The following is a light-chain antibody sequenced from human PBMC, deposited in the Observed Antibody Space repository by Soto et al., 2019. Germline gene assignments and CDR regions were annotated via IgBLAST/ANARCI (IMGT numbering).Light chain of an antibody. CDR3: QEYSKGWT. CDR1: QSIIRN. V-gene: IGKV3-15*01. CDR2: GAS. Sequence: EIVMTQSPATVSLSPGERATLSCRASQSIIRNLAWYQQKPGQAPRLLVYGASTRATGIPARFSGSGSGTEFTLTISSLESEDFALYYCQEYSKGWTCGQGTKVEVK. J-gene: IGKJ1*01.